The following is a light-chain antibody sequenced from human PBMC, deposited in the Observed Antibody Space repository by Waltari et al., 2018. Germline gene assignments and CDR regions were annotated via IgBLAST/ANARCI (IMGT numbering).Light chain of an antibody. Sequence: TVLTQSPGTLPLSPGPTATLPCRASQSVTNNYLAWYQQQPGQAPRLLIYGVSSRATGIPDRFSGSGSGTDFTLTIGRLEPEDSAVYFCHLYGSARTFGGGTRVEIK. CDR1: QSVTNNY. CDR3: HLYGSART. J-gene: IGKJ4*01. CDR2: GVS. V-gene: IGKV3-20*01.